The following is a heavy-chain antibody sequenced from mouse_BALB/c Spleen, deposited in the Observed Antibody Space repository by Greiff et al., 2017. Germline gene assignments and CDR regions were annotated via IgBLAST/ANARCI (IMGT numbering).Heavy chain of an antibody. CDR2: ISSGSSTI. CDR3: AGLAGNFDY. CDR1: GFTFSSFG. J-gene: IGHJ2*01. Sequence: EVKVVESGGGLVQPGGSRKLSCAASGFTFSSFGMHWVRQAPEKGLEWVAYISSGSSTIYYADTVKGRFTISRDNPKNTLFLQMTSLRSEDTAMYYCAGLAGNFDYWGQGTTLTVSS. D-gene: IGHD6-1*01. V-gene: IGHV5-17*02.